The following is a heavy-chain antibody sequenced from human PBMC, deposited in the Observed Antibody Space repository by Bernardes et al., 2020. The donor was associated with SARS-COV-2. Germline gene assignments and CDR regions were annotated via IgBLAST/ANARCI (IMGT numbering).Heavy chain of an antibody. J-gene: IGHJ6*02. V-gene: IGHV3-11*01. CDR2: ISPSGNII. CDR1: GFTFSDYY. Sequence: GGSLRLSCAASGFTFSDYYMIWIRQAPGKGLEWVSHISPSGNIIYYADSVKGRFSISRDIAKNSLYLQMNSLRADDTAVYYCARGQDYGDYVRMLKTTYTLDVWGQGTTVTVSS. D-gene: IGHD4-17*01. CDR3: ARGQDYGDYVRMLKTTYTLDV.